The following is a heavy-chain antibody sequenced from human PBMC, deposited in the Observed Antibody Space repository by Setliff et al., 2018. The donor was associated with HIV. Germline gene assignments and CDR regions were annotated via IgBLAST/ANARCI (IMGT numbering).Heavy chain of an antibody. CDR3: ARKDGVGYCDSNSCYGIGPIDF. Sequence: GASVKVSCKASGYSFTGYYVNWVRQAPGQGLEWMGRINPKSGATNLAQKFQGRVTLTRDMSVTTVYMELTSLRSDDTAVYYCARKDGVGYCDSNSCYGIGPIDFWGQGSLVTVSS. J-gene: IGHJ4*02. D-gene: IGHD2-2*01. CDR2: INPKSGAT. CDR1: GYSFTGYY. V-gene: IGHV1-2*06.